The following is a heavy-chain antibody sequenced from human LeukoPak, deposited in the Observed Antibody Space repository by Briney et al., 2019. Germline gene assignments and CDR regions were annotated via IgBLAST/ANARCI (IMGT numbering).Heavy chain of an antibody. D-gene: IGHD6-19*01. V-gene: IGHV4-34*01. J-gene: IGHJ4*02. CDR1: GGSFSGYY. Sequence: SSETLSLTCAVYGGSFSGYYWSWIRQPPGKGMEWIGEINHRGSTNYNPSLKSRVTISLDTSKNQFSLKLSSVTAADTAVYYCARGQWSLYYFDYWGQGTLVTVSS. CDR2: INHRGST. CDR3: ARGQWSLYYFDY.